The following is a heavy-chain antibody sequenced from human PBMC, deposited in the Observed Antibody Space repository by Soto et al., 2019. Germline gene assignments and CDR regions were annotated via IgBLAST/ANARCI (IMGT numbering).Heavy chain of an antibody. J-gene: IGHJ6*02. V-gene: IGHV1-69*01. CDR2: IIPIFGTA. Sequence: QVQLVQSGAEVKKPGSSVKVSCKASGGTFSSYAISWVRQAPGQGLEWMGGIIPIFGTANYAQKFQGRVTITADESTSTAYRELSSLRSEDTAVYYCARKGPENKFWGYDGMDVWGQGTTVTVSS. D-gene: IGHD3-16*01. CDR3: ARKGPENKFWGYDGMDV. CDR1: GGTFSSYA.